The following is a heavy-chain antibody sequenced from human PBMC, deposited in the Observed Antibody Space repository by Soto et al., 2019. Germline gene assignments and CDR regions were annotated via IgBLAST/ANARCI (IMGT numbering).Heavy chain of an antibody. D-gene: IGHD3-10*02. V-gene: IGHV3-30*02. CDR2: MSYDGSDT. J-gene: IGHJ4*02. CDR3: TIVRVADSALDH. Sequence: PGGVPRLSCVGSGFIFSNNGMHWVRQTPGKGLEWVAFMSYDGSDTFYADSVKGRFTISRDNSKNTLFLHMSNLRAEDTAMYYCTIVRVADSALDHWGQGTLVTVSS. CDR1: GFIFSNNG.